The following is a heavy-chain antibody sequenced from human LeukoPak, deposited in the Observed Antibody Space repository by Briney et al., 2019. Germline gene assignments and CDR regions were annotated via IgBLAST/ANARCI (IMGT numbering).Heavy chain of an antibody. CDR3: ARLLGSSGYAGDWYFDL. J-gene: IGHJ2*01. D-gene: IGHD3-22*01. V-gene: IGHV4-4*07. CDR1: GASITRYY. CDR2: LYTNGTV. Sequence: SETLSLTCSVSGASITRYYWAWIRQPVGKGLEWFGRLYTNGTVNYNPSLRSRVTMSRDTSRNQLSLKLTSVTAADTAVYYCARLLGSSGYAGDWYFDLWGPGALVTVSS.